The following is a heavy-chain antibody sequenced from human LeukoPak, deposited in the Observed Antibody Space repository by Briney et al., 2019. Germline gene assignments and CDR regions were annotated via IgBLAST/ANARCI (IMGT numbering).Heavy chain of an antibody. D-gene: IGHD5-18*01. V-gene: IGHV3-48*03. CDR2: ISSSGSTI. Sequence: PGGSLRLSCAASGFTFSSYEMNWVRQAPGKGLEWVSYISSSGSTIYYADSVKGRFTISRDNAKNSLYLQMNSLRAEDTAVYYCARDRSTWIQEGAFDIWGQGTMVTVSS. CDR3: ARDRSTWIQEGAFDI. J-gene: IGHJ3*02. CDR1: GFTFSSYE.